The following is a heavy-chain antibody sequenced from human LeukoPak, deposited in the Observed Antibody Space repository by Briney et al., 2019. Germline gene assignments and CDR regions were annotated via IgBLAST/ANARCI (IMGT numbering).Heavy chain of an antibody. CDR2: INWNGGST. J-gene: IGHJ4*03. Sequence: GRSLRLSCAASGFTFDDYGLAWVRQGPGKGLEWVSGINWNGGSTGYADSVKGRFTMSRDNAKNAVYLQMNSLRVEDTALYYCARDVGSQARGVYGEWGQGTPVIVSS. CDR3: ARDVGSQARGVYGE. D-gene: IGHD3-10*01. CDR1: GFTFDDYG. V-gene: IGHV3-20*04.